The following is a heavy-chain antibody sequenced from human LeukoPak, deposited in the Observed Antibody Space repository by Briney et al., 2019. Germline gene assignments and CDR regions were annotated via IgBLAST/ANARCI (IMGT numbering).Heavy chain of an antibody. Sequence: GGSLRLSCAASGFTFSSYAMSWVRQAPGKGLEWVSAISGSGGSTYYADSVKGRFTISRDNAKNSLYLQMNSLRAEDTAVYYCARDKSIWSSSSGWGQGTLVTVSS. CDR2: ISGSGGST. V-gene: IGHV3-23*01. CDR3: ARDKSIWSSSSG. D-gene: IGHD6-6*01. CDR1: GFTFSSYA. J-gene: IGHJ4*02.